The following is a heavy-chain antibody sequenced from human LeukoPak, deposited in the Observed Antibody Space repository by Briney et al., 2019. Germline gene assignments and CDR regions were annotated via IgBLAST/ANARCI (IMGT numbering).Heavy chain of an antibody. J-gene: IGHJ5*02. CDR2: ISGSGDNT. CDR3: AKDKGTSGWYWNWFDP. CDR1: GFTFSNYA. D-gene: IGHD6-19*01. Sequence: GGSLRLSCAASGFTFSNYAMSWVRQAPGKGLEWVSAISGSGDNTYYADSVKGRFTVSRDNSKNTLYLQMNSLRAEDTAVYYCAKDKGTSGWYWNWFDPWGQGTLVTVSS. V-gene: IGHV3-23*01.